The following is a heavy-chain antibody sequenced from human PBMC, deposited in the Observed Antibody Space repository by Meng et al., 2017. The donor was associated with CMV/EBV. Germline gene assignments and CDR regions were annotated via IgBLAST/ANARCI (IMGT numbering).Heavy chain of an antibody. CDR3: AIIGYKEWDY. J-gene: IGHJ4*02. D-gene: IGHD3-3*01. CDR2: IYYSGST. CDR1: GGSISSSSYY. V-gene: IGHV4-39*07. Sequence: SETLSLTCTVSGGSISSSSYYWGWIRQPPGKGLEWIGSIYYSGSTYYNSSLKSRVTISVDTSKNQFSLKLSSVTAADTAVYYCAIIGYKEWDYWGQGTLVTVSS.